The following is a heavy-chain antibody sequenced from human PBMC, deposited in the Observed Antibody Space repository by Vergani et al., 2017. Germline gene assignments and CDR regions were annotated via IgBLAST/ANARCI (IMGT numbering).Heavy chain of an antibody. J-gene: IGHJ5*02. D-gene: IGHD4-17*01. CDR2: INHSGST. V-gene: IGHV4-34*01. Sequence: QVQLQQWGAGLLKPSETLSLTCAVYGGSFSGYYWSWIRQPPGKGLEWIGEINHSGSTNYNPSLKSRVTISVDTSKNQFSLTLSSVTAADTAVYHCARAPPYGDYVRWFDPWGQGTLVTVSS. CDR1: GGSFSGYY. CDR3: ARAPPYGDYVRWFDP.